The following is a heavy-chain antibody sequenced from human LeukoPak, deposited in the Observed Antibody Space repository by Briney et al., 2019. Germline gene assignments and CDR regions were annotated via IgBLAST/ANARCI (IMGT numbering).Heavy chain of an antibody. Sequence: SETLSLTCTVSGSSISSYYWSWIRQPPGKGLEWIGYIYYSGSTSYNPSLKSRVTMSVHTSKNQFSLSLSSVTAADTAVYYCARRYCGGGSCYSSFDYWGQGTLVTVSS. CDR1: GSSISSYY. D-gene: IGHD2-15*01. V-gene: IGHV4-59*08. CDR2: IYYSGST. J-gene: IGHJ4*02. CDR3: ARRYCGGGSCYSSFDY.